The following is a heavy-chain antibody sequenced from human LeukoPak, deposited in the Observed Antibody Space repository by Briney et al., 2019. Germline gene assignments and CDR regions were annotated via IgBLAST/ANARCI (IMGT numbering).Heavy chain of an antibody. J-gene: IGHJ4*02. CDR2: IIPIFGTA. CDR1: GGTFSSYA. V-gene: IGHV1-69*05. CDR3: ARGYLPYSSSWYSGFDY. D-gene: IGHD6-13*01. Sequence: GASVKVSCKASGGTFSSYAISWVRQAPGQGLEWMGGIIPIFGTANYAQKFQGRVTITTDESTSTAYMELSSLRSEDTAVYYCARGYLPYSSSWYSGFDYWGQGTLVTVSS.